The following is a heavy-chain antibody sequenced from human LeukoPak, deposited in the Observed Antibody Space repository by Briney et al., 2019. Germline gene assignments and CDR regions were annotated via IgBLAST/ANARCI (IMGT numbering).Heavy chain of an antibody. D-gene: IGHD3-9*01. CDR1: GGSISSYY. Sequence: SETLSLTCTVSGGSISSYYWSWIRQPPGKGLEWIGYIYYSGSTNYNPSLKSRVTISVDTSKNQFSLKLSSVTAADTAVYYCARAPYYDILTGPRLKGNRYFDYWGQGTLVTVSS. CDR2: IYYSGST. CDR3: ARAPYYDILTGPRLKGNRYFDY. V-gene: IGHV4-59*01. J-gene: IGHJ4*02.